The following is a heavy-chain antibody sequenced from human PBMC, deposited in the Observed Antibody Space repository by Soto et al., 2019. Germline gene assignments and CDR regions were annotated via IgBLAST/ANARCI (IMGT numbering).Heavy chain of an antibody. J-gene: IGHJ4*02. CDR1: GGSISNAAYS. V-gene: IGHV4-30-2*01. CDR3: ARERGGYGLFDS. D-gene: IGHD5-18*01. CDR2: IYPSGMP. Sequence: PSETLSLTCTVSGGSISNAAYSWSWIRQPPGKGLEWIGYIYPSGMPFYNPSLRSRVTISIDRSNDQFSLNLKSVTAADTAVYYCARERGGYGLFDSWGQGTLGTFS.